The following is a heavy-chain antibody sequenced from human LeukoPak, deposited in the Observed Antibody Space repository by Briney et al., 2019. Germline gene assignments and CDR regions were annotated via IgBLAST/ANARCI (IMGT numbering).Heavy chain of an antibody. CDR3: ASCRDSSGYYYVLYFDY. V-gene: IGHV4-39*01. CDR1: GGSISSSSYY. D-gene: IGHD3-22*01. J-gene: IGHJ4*02. Sequence: SETLSLTCTVSGGSISSSSYYWGWIRQPPGKGLEWIGSIYYSGSTYYNPSLKSRVTISVDTSKNQFSLKLSSVTAADTAVYYCASCRDSSGYYYVLYFDYWGQGTLVTVSS. CDR2: IYYSGST.